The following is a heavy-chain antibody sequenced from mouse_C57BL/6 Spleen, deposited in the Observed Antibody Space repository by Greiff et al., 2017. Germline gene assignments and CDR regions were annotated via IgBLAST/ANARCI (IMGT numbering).Heavy chain of an antibody. V-gene: IGHV5-9-1*02. CDR1: GFTFSSYA. Sequence: EVKLVESGDGLVKPGGSLKLSCAASGFTFSSYAMSWVRQTPEKRLEWVAYISSGGDYTYYADTVKGRFTISRDNARNTLYLQMSSLKSEDTAMYYCTREEGNYDSWGQGTTPTVSS. CDR2: ISSGGDYT. CDR3: TREEGNYDS. D-gene: IGHD2-1*01. J-gene: IGHJ2*01.